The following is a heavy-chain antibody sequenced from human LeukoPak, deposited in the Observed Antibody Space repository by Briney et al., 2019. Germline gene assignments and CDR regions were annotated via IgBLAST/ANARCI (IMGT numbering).Heavy chain of an antibody. Sequence: PGGSLRLSCAASGFTFSSFGMHWVRQAPGKGLEWVAVIWYDGGDKYYADSVKGRFTISRDNSKNTLYLQMNSLRAEDTALYYCAKDLIVGATKVPYFDYWGQGTLVTVSS. V-gene: IGHV3-33*06. J-gene: IGHJ4*02. D-gene: IGHD1-26*01. CDR2: IWYDGGDK. CDR3: AKDLIVGATKVPYFDY. CDR1: GFTFSSFG.